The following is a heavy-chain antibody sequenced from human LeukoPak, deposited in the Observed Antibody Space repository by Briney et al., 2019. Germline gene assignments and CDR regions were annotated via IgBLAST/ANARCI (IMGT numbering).Heavy chain of an antibody. CDR2: ISSSGSTI. CDR3: AKVWAQGAVAGKEIDY. D-gene: IGHD6-19*01. CDR1: GFTFSSYE. Sequence: GGSLRLSCAASGFTFSSYEMNWVRQAPGKGLEWVSYISSSGSTIYYADSVKGRFTISRDNAKNSLYLQMNSLRAEGTAVYYCAKVWAQGAVAGKEIDYWGQGTLVTVSS. V-gene: IGHV3-48*03. J-gene: IGHJ4*02.